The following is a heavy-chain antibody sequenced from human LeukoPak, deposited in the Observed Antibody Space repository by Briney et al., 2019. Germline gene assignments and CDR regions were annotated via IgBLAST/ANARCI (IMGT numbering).Heavy chain of an antibody. D-gene: IGHD3-22*01. J-gene: IGHJ4*02. Sequence: ASVKVSCKASGGTFSSYAISWVRQAPGQGLEWMGGIIPIFGTANYAQKFQGRVTITTDESTSTAYMELSSLRSEDTAVYYCARVTLPTYYYDSSGYYHTGFDYWGQRTLVTVSS. CDR1: GGTFSSYA. CDR2: IIPIFGTA. CDR3: ARVTLPTYYYDSSGYYHTGFDY. V-gene: IGHV1-69*05.